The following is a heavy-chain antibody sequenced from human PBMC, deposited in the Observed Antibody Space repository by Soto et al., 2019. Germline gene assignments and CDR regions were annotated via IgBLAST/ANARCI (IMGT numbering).Heavy chain of an antibody. CDR2: VSSDGSYK. Sequence: PGGSLRLSCAASGFTFSTFSLHWVRQAPGKGLEWVAFVSSDGSYKHYADSVKGRFTISRENFKNTLYLQMSSLRDEDTALYYCAREGKYRSTSGGMDVWGQGTTVTVSS. D-gene: IGHD6-13*01. CDR3: AREGKYRSTSGGMDV. V-gene: IGHV3-30-3*01. J-gene: IGHJ6*02. CDR1: GFTFSTFS.